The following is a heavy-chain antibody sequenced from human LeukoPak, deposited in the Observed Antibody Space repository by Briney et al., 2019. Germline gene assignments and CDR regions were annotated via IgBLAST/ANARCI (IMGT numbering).Heavy chain of an antibody. J-gene: IGHJ4*02. Sequence: GGSLRLSCAASGFTFSDYYMSWIRQAPGKGLEGVSYISSSGSTIYYADSVKGRFTISRDNAKNSLYLQMNSLRAEDTAVYYCAKVGQQLAELSFDYWGQGTLVTVSS. CDR2: ISSSGSTI. CDR3: AKVGQQLAELSFDY. D-gene: IGHD6-13*01. CDR1: GFTFSDYY. V-gene: IGHV3-11*01.